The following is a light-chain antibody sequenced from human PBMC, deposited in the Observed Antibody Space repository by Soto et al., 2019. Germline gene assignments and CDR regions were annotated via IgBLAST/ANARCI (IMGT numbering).Light chain of an antibody. V-gene: IGKV3-11*01. Sequence: EIVLTQSPATLSLSPGERATLSCRASQSVSRYLAWYQQKPGQAPRLLIYHASNRATGIPARFSGSGSGTDFTLTISSLEPEDFAIYYGQHHSNWLWTFGQGTK. J-gene: IGKJ1*01. CDR3: QHHSNWLWT. CDR1: QSVSRY. CDR2: HAS.